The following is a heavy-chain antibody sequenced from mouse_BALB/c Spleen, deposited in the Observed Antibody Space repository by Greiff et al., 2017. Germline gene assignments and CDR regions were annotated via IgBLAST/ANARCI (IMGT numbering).Heavy chain of an antibody. CDR1: GFTFSSYA. CDR2: ISSGGST. V-gene: IGHV5-6-5*01. D-gene: IGHD1-1*01. CDR3: ARDAYYYGSRDAMDY. J-gene: IGHJ4*01. Sequence: EVQLVESGGGLVKPGGSLKLSCAASGFTFSSYAMSWVRQTPEKRLEWVASISSGGSTYYPDSVKGRFTISRDNARNILYLQMSSLRSEDTAMYYCARDAYYYGSRDAMDYWGQGTSVTVSS.